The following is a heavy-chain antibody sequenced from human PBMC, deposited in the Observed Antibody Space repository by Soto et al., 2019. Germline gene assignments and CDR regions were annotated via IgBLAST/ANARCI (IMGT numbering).Heavy chain of an antibody. V-gene: IGHV4-39*01. CDR1: GGSISSSSYN. CDR2: IYYNGDT. CDR3: GRFSGKALDI. Sequence: QLQLQESGPGLLKPSETLSLTCSVSGGSISSSSYNWDWIRQPPGKGLEWIGTIYYNGDTDYHPSHKSRATISVDASDYQFSVKLSSVTAADTSICYCGRFSGKALDIWGHGTMVTVSP. J-gene: IGHJ3*02.